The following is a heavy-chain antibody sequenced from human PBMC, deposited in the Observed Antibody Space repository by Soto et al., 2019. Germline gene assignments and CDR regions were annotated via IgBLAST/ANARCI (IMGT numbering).Heavy chain of an antibody. V-gene: IGHV1-69*06. CDR2: IIPIFGTA. D-gene: IGHD2-15*01. CDR3: AACSGGSCYSSEPDAFDI. CDR1: GGTFSSYA. Sequence: ASVKVSCKASGGTFSSYAISWVRQAPGQGLEWMGGIIPIFGTANYAQKFQGRVTITADKSTSTAYMELSSLRSEDTAVYYCAACSGGSCYSSEPDAFDIWGQGTMVTVSS. J-gene: IGHJ3*02.